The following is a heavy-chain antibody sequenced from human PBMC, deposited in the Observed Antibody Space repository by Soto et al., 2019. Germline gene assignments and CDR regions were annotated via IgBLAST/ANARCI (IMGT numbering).Heavy chain of an antibody. CDR3: ARGITVTPDY. CDR1: GGSIISYY. Sequence: LEILSLPCTVSGGSIISYYWSWIRQPPGKGLEWIGYIYYSGSTNYNPSLKSRVTISVDTSKNQFSLKLSSVTAADTAVYYCARGITVTPDYWGQGTLVTVSS. CDR2: IYYSGST. J-gene: IGHJ4*02. D-gene: IGHD4-17*01. V-gene: IGHV4-59*01.